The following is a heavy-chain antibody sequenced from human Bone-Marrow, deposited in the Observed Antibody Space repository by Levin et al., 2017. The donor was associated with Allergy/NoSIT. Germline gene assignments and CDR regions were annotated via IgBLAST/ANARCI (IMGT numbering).Heavy chain of an antibody. V-gene: IGHV3-30*03. Sequence: PGGSLRLSCAASGFTFSSYGMHWVRQAPGKGLEWVAVISYDGSNKYYADSVKGRFTISRDNSKNTLYLQMNSLRAEDTAVYYCARPDYYGSGSYYSQPGHIWGQGTMVTVSS. CDR3: ARPDYYGSGSYYSQPGHI. CDR1: GFTFSSYG. D-gene: IGHD3-10*01. CDR2: ISYDGSNK. J-gene: IGHJ3*02.